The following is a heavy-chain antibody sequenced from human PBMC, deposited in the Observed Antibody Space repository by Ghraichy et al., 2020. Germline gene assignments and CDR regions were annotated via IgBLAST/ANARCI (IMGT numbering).Heavy chain of an antibody. J-gene: IGHJ6*02. Sequence: GGSLRLSCAASAFTFSNYWMSWARQAPGKGLEWVANIKQDGSEKYYVDSVMGRFIISRDNAKNSLYLQMNSLRVEDTAVYYCARERTVTYYYYGMDVWGQGTTVTVSS. CDR3: ARERTVTYYYYGMDV. CDR1: AFTFSNYW. CDR2: IKQDGSEK. V-gene: IGHV3-7*01. D-gene: IGHD4-17*01.